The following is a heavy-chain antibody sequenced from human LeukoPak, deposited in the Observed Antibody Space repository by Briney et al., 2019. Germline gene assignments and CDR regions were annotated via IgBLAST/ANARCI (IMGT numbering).Heavy chain of an antibody. D-gene: IGHD3-9*01. V-gene: IGHV4-61*02. J-gene: IGHJ4*02. CDR3: ARAMTGSNYNDY. CDR1: GGSISSGSYY. CDR2: IYTSGST. Sequence: SETLSLTCTVSGGSISSGSYYWSWIRQPAGKGLEWIGRIYTSGSTNYNPSLKSRVTISVDTSKNQFSLKLSSVTAADTAVYYCARAMTGSNYNDYWGQGTLVTVSS.